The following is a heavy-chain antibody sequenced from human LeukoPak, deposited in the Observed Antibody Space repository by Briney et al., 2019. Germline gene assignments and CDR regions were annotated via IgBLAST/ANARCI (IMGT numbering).Heavy chain of an antibody. V-gene: IGHV3-23*01. Sequence: GGSLRLSCAASGFTFNTYAMTWVRQAPGKGLEWVSTISGSGTTTCYADSVKGRFTISRDNSKNTLYVQMNSLRAGDTAVYYCAKSSSGGYDLRHWGQGTLVTVSS. CDR3: AKSSSGGYDLRH. J-gene: IGHJ4*02. CDR1: GFTFNTYA. D-gene: IGHD6-19*01. CDR2: ISGSGTTT.